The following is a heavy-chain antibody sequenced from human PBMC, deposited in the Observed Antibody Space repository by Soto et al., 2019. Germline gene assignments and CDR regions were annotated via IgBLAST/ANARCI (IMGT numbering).Heavy chain of an antibody. CDR3: ARQGFPSVRYYVHYHSCATNX. J-gene: IGHJ4*03. D-gene: IGHD1-26*01. Sequence: EEALKISCKGSGDSFTSYWISWVRQMPGKSVELMVRIDPSDSYTNYSRSFQGHVTISAYKSISTAYLQWSSLKSSDTAMYYCARQGFPSVRYYVHYHSCATNXRGQVTFVTVS. CDR2: IDPSDSYT. CDR1: GDSFTSYW. V-gene: IGHV5-10-1*01.